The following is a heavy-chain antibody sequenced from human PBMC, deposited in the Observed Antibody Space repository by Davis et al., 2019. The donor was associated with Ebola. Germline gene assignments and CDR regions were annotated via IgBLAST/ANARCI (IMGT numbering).Heavy chain of an antibody. Sequence: PSETLSLTCAVYGGSFSGYYWSWIRQPPGKGLEWIGEINHSGSTNYNPSLKSRVTISVDTSKNQFSLKLSSVTAADMAVYYCARDRYSSSSWAWGASTSYYMDVWGKGTTVTVSS. CDR2: INHSGST. D-gene: IGHD6-6*01. J-gene: IGHJ6*03. CDR3: ARDRYSSSSWAWGASTSYYMDV. V-gene: IGHV4-34*01. CDR1: GGSFSGYY.